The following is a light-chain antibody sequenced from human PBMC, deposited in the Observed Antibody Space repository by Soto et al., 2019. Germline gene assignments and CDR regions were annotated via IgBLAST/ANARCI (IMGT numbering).Light chain of an antibody. V-gene: IGKV2-28*01. Sequence: DIVMTQSPLSLPVTPGEPASISCRSSQSLLHSNGYNYLDWYLQKPGQSPQLLIYLGSNRASGVPDRFSGSGSGTDFTLKISRVEAEDVGVYYWMHALQTTWTLGQGTKVEIK. J-gene: IGKJ1*01. CDR3: MHALQTTWT. CDR2: LGS. CDR1: QSLLHSNGYNY.